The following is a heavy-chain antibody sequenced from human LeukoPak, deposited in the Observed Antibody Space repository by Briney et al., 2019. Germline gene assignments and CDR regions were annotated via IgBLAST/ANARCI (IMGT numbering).Heavy chain of an antibody. CDR1: GFTFSSYW. CDR2: INSDGSRT. V-gene: IGHV3-74*01. J-gene: IGHJ6*03. D-gene: IGHD6-13*01. CDR3: AGCIAAAGIIQEYYMDV. Sequence: GGSLRLSCAASGFTFSSYWMHWVRQAPGKGLVWVSRINSDGSRTTYADSVKGRFTISRDNAKNTLYLQMNSLRAEDTAVYYCAGCIAAAGIIQEYYMDVWGKGTTVTVSS.